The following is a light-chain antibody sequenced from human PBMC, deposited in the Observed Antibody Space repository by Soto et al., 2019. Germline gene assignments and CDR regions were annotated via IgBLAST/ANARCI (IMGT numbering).Light chain of an antibody. V-gene: IGKV1-5*01. Sequence: DIQMIQSPSTLSASVGDRVTITCRASQSISGWLAWYQQKPGKAPKFLIYDASSMESGVPSRFSGSGSGTDFTLTISSLQPDDFATYYCQQYKSYSWTFGQGTKVDIK. J-gene: IGKJ1*01. CDR1: QSISGW. CDR2: DAS. CDR3: QQYKSYSWT.